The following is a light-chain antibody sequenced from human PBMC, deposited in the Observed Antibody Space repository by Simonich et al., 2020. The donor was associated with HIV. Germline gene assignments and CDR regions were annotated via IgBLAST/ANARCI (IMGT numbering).Light chain of an antibody. CDR3: QQYYGTPIT. Sequence: DIVMTQSPDSLAVSLGERATINCKSSQSVLYSSNNKNYLAWYQQKPGQPPKLLIYWASTRESGVPDRFSGSGSETDFTLTISSLQAEDVAVYYCQQYYGTPITFGQGTRLEI. CDR2: WAS. J-gene: IGKJ5*01. V-gene: IGKV4-1*01. CDR1: QSVLYSSNNKNY.